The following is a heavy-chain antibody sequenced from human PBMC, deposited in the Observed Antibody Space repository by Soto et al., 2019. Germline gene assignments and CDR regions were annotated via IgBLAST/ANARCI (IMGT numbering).Heavy chain of an antibody. CDR1: GYSFTSYW. Sequence: RGESLKISCKGSGYSFTSYWIGWVRQMPGKGLEWMGIIYPGDSDTRYSPSFQGQVTISADKSTSTAYLQWSSLKASDTAMYYCARGRQQLANTFDYWGQGTLVTVS. J-gene: IGHJ4*02. V-gene: IGHV5-51*01. CDR3: ARGRQQLANTFDY. CDR2: IYPGDSDT. D-gene: IGHD6-13*01.